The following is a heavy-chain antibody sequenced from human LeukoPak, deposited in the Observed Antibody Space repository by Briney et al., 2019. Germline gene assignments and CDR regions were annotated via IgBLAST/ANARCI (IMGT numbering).Heavy chain of an antibody. D-gene: IGHD6-13*01. CDR2: INPSGGST. Sequence: GASVKVSCKASEYTFTSYYMHWVRQAPGQGLEWMGIINPSGGSTSYAQKFQGRVTMTRDMSTSTVYMELSSLRSDDTAVYYCARGQYSSSWIVSYYYYYMDVWGKGTTVTVSS. CDR1: EYTFTSYY. V-gene: IGHV1-46*01. CDR3: ARGQYSSSWIVSYYYYYMDV. J-gene: IGHJ6*03.